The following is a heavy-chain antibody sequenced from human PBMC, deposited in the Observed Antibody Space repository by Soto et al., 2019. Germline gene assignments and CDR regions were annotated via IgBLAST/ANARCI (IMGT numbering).Heavy chain of an antibody. Sequence: PSETLSLTCAVSGASISSGTYSWSWIRQAPGKGLEWIGYISQSGSNYYNPSLKSRVTISMDRSKNQFSLKLSSVAAADTAVYCGARVGYDSSGYYFWFDPWGQGTQVTVSS. CDR2: ISQSGSN. CDR3: ARVGYDSSGYYFWFDP. CDR1: GASISSGTYS. D-gene: IGHD3-22*01. J-gene: IGHJ5*02. V-gene: IGHV4-30-2*01.